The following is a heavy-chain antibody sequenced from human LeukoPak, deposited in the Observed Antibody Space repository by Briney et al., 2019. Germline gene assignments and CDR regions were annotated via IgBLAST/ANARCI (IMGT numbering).Heavy chain of an antibody. D-gene: IGHD3-16*02. CDR2: IYNSGST. J-gene: IGHJ4*02. CDR3: ARYSLYDYVWGSYRQTFAFDY. Sequence: PSETLSLTCTVSGGSISSYYWSWIRQPPGKGLEWTGYIYNSGSTNYNPSLKSRVTISLDTSKNQFSLKLSSVTAADTAVYYCARYSLYDYVWGSYRQTFAFDYWGQGTLVTVSS. V-gene: IGHV4-59*01. CDR1: GGSISSYY.